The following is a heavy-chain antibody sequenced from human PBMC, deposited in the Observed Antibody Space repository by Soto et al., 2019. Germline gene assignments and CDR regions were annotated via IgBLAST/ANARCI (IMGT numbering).Heavy chain of an antibody. V-gene: IGHV3-21*01. CDR1: GFTFSRYS. J-gene: IGHJ3*02. CDR2: ISSSSSYI. CDR3: ARDRRFPDPFDI. Sequence: PWVSLRLSCAASGFTFSRYSMNWVRQAPGKGLEWVSSISSSSSYIYYADSVKGRFTISRDNAKNSLYLQMNSLRAEDTAVYYCARDRRFPDPFDIWGQGTMVTVSS. D-gene: IGHD3-16*01.